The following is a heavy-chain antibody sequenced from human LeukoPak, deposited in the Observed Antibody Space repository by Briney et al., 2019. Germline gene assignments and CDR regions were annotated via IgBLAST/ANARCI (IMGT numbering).Heavy chain of an antibody. CDR1: GLTFSSYW. CDR3: ARPNWGDFDY. J-gene: IGHJ4*02. CDR2: IKQDGSEK. Sequence: GGSLRLSCAASGLTFSSYWMSWVRQAPGKGLEWVANIKQDGSEKYYVDSVKGRFTISRDNAKNSLYLQMNSLRAEDTAVYYCARPNWGDFDYWGQGTLVTVSS. D-gene: IGHD7-27*01. V-gene: IGHV3-7*01.